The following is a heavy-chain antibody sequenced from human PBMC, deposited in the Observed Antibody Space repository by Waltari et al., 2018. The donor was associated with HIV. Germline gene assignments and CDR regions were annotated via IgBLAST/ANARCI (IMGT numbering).Heavy chain of an antibody. CDR2: SSPILSID. Sequence: QVQLVQSGAEVKKPGSSVKVSCKASGGTFSSYAISWVRQAPGQGLEWMGKSSPILSIDNYPRRFQGRVTITADKSTSAAYMEVSSVRSEDTAVYCCARVGIPTLYFDYWGQGTRVTVSS. J-gene: IGHJ4*02. CDR3: ARVGIPTLYFDY. V-gene: IGHV1-69*04. CDR1: GGTFSSYA. D-gene: IGHD2-21*01.